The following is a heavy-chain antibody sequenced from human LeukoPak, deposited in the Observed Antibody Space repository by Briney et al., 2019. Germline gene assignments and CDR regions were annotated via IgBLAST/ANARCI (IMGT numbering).Heavy chain of an antibody. J-gene: IGHJ4*02. CDR1: GASISDYY. V-gene: IGHV4-59*01. Sequence: PSETLSLTCTVSGASISDYYWTWIRQPPGKGLEWIGYIYYSGSTNYNRSLKSRVTLSVDTSNNHVSLKVNSVTAADTAVYHCARVKDYYDSSGPLYFDSWGQGTLVTVSS. CDR2: IYYSGST. D-gene: IGHD3-22*01. CDR3: ARVKDYYDSSGPLYFDS.